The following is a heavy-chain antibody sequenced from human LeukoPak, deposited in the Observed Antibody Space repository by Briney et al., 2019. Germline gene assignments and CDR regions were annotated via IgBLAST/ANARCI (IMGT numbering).Heavy chain of an antibody. D-gene: IGHD5-18*01. CDR2: IIPIFGTA. CDR3: ALLWVDTAMIPSDVEHPLDY. CDR1: GGTFSSYA. Sequence: SVKVSCKASGGTFSSYAISWVRQAPGQGLEWMGRIIPIFGTANYAQKFQGRVTITTDESTSTAYMELSSLRSEDTAVYYCALLWVDTAMIPSDVEHPLDYWGQGTLVTVSS. J-gene: IGHJ4*02. V-gene: IGHV1-69*05.